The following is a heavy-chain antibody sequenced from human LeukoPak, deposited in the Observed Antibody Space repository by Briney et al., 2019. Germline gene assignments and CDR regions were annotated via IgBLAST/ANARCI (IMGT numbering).Heavy chain of an antibody. CDR3: AKDPGGFGEFRFDY. D-gene: IGHD3-10*01. V-gene: IGHV3-23*01. Sequence: PGGSLRLTCAASGFTFSSYAMSWVRQAPGKGLEWVSAISGSGGSTYYADSVKGRFTISRDNSKNTLYLQMNSLRAEDTAVYYCAKDPGGFGEFRFDYWGQGTLVTVSS. CDR2: ISGSGGST. CDR1: GFTFSSYA. J-gene: IGHJ4*02.